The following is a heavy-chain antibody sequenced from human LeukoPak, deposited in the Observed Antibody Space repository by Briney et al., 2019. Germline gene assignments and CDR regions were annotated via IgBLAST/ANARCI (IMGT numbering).Heavy chain of an antibody. CDR2: IIPIFGTA. D-gene: IGHD3-10*01. CDR1: GGTFSSCA. V-gene: IGHV1-69*05. Sequence: SSVKVSCKASGGTFSSCAISWVRHAPGQGLEWMGGIIPIFGTANYAQKFQGRVTITTDESTSTAYMELSSLRSEDTAVYYCARRGGSPYYFDYWGQGTLVTVSS. J-gene: IGHJ4*02. CDR3: ARRGGSPYYFDY.